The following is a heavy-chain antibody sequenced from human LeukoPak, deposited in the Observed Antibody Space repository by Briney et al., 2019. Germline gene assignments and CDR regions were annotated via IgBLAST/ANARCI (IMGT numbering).Heavy chain of an antibody. CDR3: AELGITMIGGV. V-gene: IGHV3-21*01. CDR2: ISSSSRFI. D-gene: IGHD3-10*02. Sequence: GGSLRLSCAASGFTFNSYSMNWFRQAPGKGLEWVSSISSSSRFIYYADSVKGRFTISRDNAKNSLYLQMTSLRAEDTAVYYCAELGITMIGGVWGKGTTVTISS. CDR1: GFTFNSYS. J-gene: IGHJ6*04.